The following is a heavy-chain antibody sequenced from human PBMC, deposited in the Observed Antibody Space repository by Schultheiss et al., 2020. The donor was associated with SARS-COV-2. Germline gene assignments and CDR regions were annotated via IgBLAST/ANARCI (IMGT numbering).Heavy chain of an antibody. CDR2: IYHSGTT. Sequence: SETLSLTCTVSGGSTSSSNWWTWVRQPPGKGLEWIGEIYHSGTTNYSPSLKSRVTISVDTSKNQFSLKLSSVTAADTAVYYCARGDLQLLDYYYMDVWGKGTTVTVSS. V-gene: IGHV4-4*02. CDR3: ARGDLQLLDYYYMDV. D-gene: IGHD2-2*01. CDR1: GGSTSSSNW. J-gene: IGHJ6*03.